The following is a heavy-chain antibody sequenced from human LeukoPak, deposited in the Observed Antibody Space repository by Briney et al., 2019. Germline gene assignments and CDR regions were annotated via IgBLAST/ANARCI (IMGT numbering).Heavy chain of an antibody. CDR2: IGSDGDST. CDR1: GFTFSSLG. Sequence: GGSLRLSCAASGFTFSSLGMHWVRQAPGKGLEHVSTIGSDGDSTYYADSVKDRFTISRDNSKNALYLQMTSLRPEDSAVYYCVSPVFINYWGQGTLVTVSS. D-gene: IGHD1-14*01. V-gene: IGHV3-64D*06. CDR3: VSPVFINY. J-gene: IGHJ4*01.